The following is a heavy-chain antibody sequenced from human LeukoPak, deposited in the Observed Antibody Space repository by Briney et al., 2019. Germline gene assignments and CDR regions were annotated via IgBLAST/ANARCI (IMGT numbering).Heavy chain of an antibody. CDR2: IWYDGSNK. V-gene: IGHV3-33*06. J-gene: IGHJ3*02. D-gene: IGHD3-22*01. CDR1: GFTFSSYG. Sequence: GGSLRLSCAASGFTFSSYGMHWVRQAPGKGLEWVAVIWYDGSNKYYADSVKGRSTISRDNSKNTLYLQMNSLRAEDTAVYYCAKDTTSGFEIVGAFDIWGQGTMVTVSS. CDR3: AKDTTSGFEIVGAFDI.